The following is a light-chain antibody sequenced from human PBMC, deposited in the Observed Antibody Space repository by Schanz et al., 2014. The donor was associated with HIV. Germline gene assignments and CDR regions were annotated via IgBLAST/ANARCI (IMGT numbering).Light chain of an antibody. Sequence: QSALTQPTSVSGSPGQSITISCTVASSDVGDFNFVSWYQQHPGKAPKLMIYDFSDRPSGISSRFSGSKSGNTASLTISGLQAEDEADYYCSSYTSSSTLEFGGGTKLTVL. J-gene: IGLJ2*01. V-gene: IGLV2-14*03. CDR2: DFS. CDR3: SSYTSSSTLE. CDR1: SSDVGDFNF.